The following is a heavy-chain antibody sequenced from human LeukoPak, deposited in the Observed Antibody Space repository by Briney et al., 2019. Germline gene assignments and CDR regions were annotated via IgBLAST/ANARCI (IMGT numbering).Heavy chain of an antibody. CDR2: IYHSGST. V-gene: IGHV4-30-2*01. J-gene: IGHJ2*01. CDR3: ARTYKETAAGFYWYFDL. Sequence: SETLSLTCAVSGGSISSGGYSWSWIRQPPGKGLEWIGYIYHSGSTYYNPSLKSRVTISVDRSKNQFSLKLSSVTAADTAVYYCARTYKETAAGFYWYFDLWGRGTPVTVSS. D-gene: IGHD6-13*01. CDR1: GGSISSGGYS.